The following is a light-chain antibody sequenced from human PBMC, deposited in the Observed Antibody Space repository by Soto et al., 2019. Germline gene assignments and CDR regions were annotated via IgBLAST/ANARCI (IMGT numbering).Light chain of an antibody. CDR3: QQYKSYWT. J-gene: IGKJ1*01. Sequence: EIVLTQSPGTLALSPGERATLSCRASQTVKSYLAWYQQKPGQAPRLLIYGASTRATGIPARFSAGGSGTEFTLTISSLQPDDFATYYCQQYKSYWTFGQGTKVDI. CDR1: QTVKSY. CDR2: GAS. V-gene: IGKV3-15*01.